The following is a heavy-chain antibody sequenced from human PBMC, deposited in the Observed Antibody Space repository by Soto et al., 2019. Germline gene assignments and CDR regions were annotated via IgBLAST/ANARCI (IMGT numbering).Heavy chain of an antibody. Sequence: EVHLLDSGGGLVQPGGSLRLSCAASGFTFSNYFMSWVRQAPGKGLEWVSSISGSGDNTYYADSVKGRFTISRDNSKNTLFLQMNSLRAADTAVYYCAKLPLVLAFCFDYWGQGTLVTVSS. J-gene: IGHJ4*02. CDR3: AKLPLVLAFCFDY. CDR2: ISGSGDNT. CDR1: GFTFSNYF. V-gene: IGHV3-23*01.